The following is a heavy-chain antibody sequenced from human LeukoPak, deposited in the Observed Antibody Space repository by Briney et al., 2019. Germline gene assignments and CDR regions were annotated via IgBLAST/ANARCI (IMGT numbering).Heavy chain of an antibody. CDR1: GFTFSSYG. J-gene: IGHJ6*03. D-gene: IGHD3-3*01. CDR2: IRYDGSNK. Sequence: GGSLRLSCAASGFTFSSYGMHWVRQAPGKGLEWVAFIRYDGSNKYADSVKGRFTISRDNSKNTLYLQMNSLRAEDTAVYYCAKDGGGYYFRSYYYYMDVWGKGTTVTVSS. CDR3: AKDGGGYYFRSYYYYMDV. V-gene: IGHV3-30*02.